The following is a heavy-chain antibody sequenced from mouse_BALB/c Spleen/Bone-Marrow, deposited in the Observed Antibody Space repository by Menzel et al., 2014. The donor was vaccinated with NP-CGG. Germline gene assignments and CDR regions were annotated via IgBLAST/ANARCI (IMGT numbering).Heavy chain of an antibody. CDR2: ILPGSNST. Sequence: VQLQQSGAELMKPGASVKISCKATGYTFSSYWIERVKQRPGHGLEWIGEILPGSNSTNYNEKFKGKATFTANTSSNTAYMQLSSLTSEDSAVYYCARRRFRGCDYWGQGTTLTVSS. D-gene: IGHD3-3*01. V-gene: IGHV1-9*01. J-gene: IGHJ2*01. CDR3: ARRRFRGCDY. CDR1: GYTFSSYW.